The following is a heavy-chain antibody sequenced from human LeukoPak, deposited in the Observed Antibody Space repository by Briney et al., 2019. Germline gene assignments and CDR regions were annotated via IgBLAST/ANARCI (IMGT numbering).Heavy chain of an antibody. V-gene: IGHV1-2*02. CDR3: ARGDLWAPNFDY. D-gene: IGHD3-16*01. CDR2: INPNSGYT. CDR1: GYTFTGYY. J-gene: IGHJ4*02. Sequence: GASVKVSCKASGYTFTGYYMHWVRQAPGQGLQWMGWINPNSGYTNYVQTFQGRVTMTRDTSISTAYMELSRLRSDDTAVYYCARGDLWAPNFDYWGQGTLVTVSS.